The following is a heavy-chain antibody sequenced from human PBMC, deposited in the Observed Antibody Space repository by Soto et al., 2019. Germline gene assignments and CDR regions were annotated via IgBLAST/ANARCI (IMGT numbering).Heavy chain of an antibody. D-gene: IGHD2-15*01. Sequence: EVQLVESGGGLVKPGGSLRLSCAASGFNFSSYTMNWVRQAPGKGLEWVSSISSGNRYIYYADSVKGRLIISRDDATNSLYLQMTSLRAEDTAVYSCARDRCRGGTCYWTYACDLWGQGTMVTVSS. CDR3: ARDRCRGGTCYWTYACDL. CDR1: GFNFSSYT. CDR2: ISSGNRYI. V-gene: IGHV3-21*01. J-gene: IGHJ3*01.